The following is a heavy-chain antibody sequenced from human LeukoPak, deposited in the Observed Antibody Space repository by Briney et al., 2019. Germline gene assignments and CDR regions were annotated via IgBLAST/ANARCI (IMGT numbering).Heavy chain of an antibody. CDR2: IYYSGST. D-gene: IGHD1-7*01. CDR1: GDSISSYY. CDR3: ARAGEGGTLDY. J-gene: IGHJ4*02. V-gene: IGHV4-59*01. Sequence: TTSETLSLTCTVSGDSISSYYWSWIRQPPGKGLEWIGYIYYSGSTNYNPSLKSRVTISVDTSKNQFSLKLSSVTAADTAVYYCARAGEGGTLDYWGQGTLVTVSS.